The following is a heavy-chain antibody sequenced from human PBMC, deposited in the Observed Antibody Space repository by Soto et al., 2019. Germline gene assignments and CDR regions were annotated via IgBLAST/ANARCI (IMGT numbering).Heavy chain of an antibody. Sequence: GGSLRLSCLGSGFTFSNAWINWVRQAPGKGLEWVGRIKSKPDGGTTDYAAPVKGRFTISRDDSKSSVYLQMNSLKTEDTALYYCVTGQYCDYWGQGTLVTVSS. V-gene: IGHV3-15*01. CDR2: IKSKPDGGTT. CDR3: VTGQYCDY. CDR1: GFTFSNAW. J-gene: IGHJ4*02.